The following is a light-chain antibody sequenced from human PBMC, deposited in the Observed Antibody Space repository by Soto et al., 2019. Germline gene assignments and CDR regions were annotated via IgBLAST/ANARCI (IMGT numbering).Light chain of an antibody. Sequence: EIVLTQSPGALSLSPGERATLSCRASQSVSSSHLAWYQQKPGQAPRLLIYSASSRATGIPDRFSGSGSGTEFTLTISSLQSEDFATYYCQQYNHRWTFGQGTKVDIK. J-gene: IGKJ1*01. CDR3: QQYNHRWT. V-gene: IGKV3-20*01. CDR1: QSVSSSH. CDR2: SAS.